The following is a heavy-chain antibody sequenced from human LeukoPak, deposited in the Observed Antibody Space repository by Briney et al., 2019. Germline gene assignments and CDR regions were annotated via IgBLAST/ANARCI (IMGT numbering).Heavy chain of an antibody. Sequence: GGSLRLSCAASGFTVSSNYMSWVRQAPGKGLEWVSVIYSGGSTYYADSVKGRFTISRDNSKNTLYLQMNSLRAEDTAVYYCAACSTSCYYYYYYGMDVWGQGTTVTVSS. CDR1: GFTVSSNY. D-gene: IGHD2-2*01. CDR3: AACSTSCYYYYYYGMDV. CDR2: IYSGGST. J-gene: IGHJ6*02. V-gene: IGHV3-66*01.